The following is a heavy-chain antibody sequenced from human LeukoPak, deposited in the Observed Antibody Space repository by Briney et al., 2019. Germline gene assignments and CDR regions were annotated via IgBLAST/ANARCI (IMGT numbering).Heavy chain of an antibody. Sequence: GGSLRLSCAASGFTFSSYSMNWVRQAPGKGLEWVSSISSSSSYIYYADSVKGRFTISRDNAKNSLYLQMSSLRAEDTAVYYCARDYDFWSGYLGYWGQGTLVTVSS. CDR1: GFTFSSYS. CDR2: ISSSSSYI. CDR3: ARDYDFWSGYLGY. V-gene: IGHV3-21*01. J-gene: IGHJ4*02. D-gene: IGHD3-3*01.